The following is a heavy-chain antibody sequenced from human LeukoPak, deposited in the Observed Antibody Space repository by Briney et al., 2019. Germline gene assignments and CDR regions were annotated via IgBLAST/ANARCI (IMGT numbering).Heavy chain of an antibody. CDR3: ARVRYYYGSGSPMYYFDY. D-gene: IGHD3-10*01. CDR1: GGSISSYY. V-gene: IGHV4-59*01. J-gene: IGHJ4*02. Sequence: KTSETLSLTCTVSGGSISSYYWSWIRQPPGKGLEWIGYIYYSGSTSYNPSLRSRVTISVDTSKNQFSLKLSSVTAADTAVYYCARVRYYYGSGSPMYYFDYWGQGTLVTVSS. CDR2: IYYSGST.